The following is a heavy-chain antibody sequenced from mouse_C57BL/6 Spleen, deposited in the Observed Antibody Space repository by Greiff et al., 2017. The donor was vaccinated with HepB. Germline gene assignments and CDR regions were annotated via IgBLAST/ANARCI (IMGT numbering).Heavy chain of an antibody. CDR3: ARLGYYAMDY. Sequence: EVQLVESGGGLVKPGGSLKLSCAASGFTFSSYTMSWVRQTPEKRLEWVATISGGGGNTYYPDSVKGRFTISRDNAKNTLYLQMSSLRSEDTALYYCARLGYYAMDYWGQGTSVTVSS. V-gene: IGHV5-9*01. CDR2: ISGGGGNT. CDR1: GFTFSSYT. J-gene: IGHJ4*01.